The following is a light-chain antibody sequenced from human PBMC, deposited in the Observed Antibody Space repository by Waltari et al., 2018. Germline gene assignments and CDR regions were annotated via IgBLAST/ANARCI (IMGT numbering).Light chain of an antibody. J-gene: IGLJ3*02. CDR2: LNSDGTH. Sequence: QLVLTQSPSASASLGASVTLTCTLSSGHSNYAIARHQQQPEKGPRYLMKLNSDGTHNKGDGIPDRFSGSSSGAGRYLTISSLQSEDEADYYCQTWGTGIRVFGGGTKLTVL. V-gene: IGLV4-69*01. CDR3: QTWGTGIRV. CDR1: SGHSNYA.